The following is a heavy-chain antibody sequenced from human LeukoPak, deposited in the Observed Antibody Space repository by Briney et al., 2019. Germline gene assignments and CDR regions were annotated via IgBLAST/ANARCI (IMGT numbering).Heavy chain of an antibody. J-gene: IGHJ4*02. V-gene: IGHV4-59*01. Sequence: PSETLSLTCTVSGGSISSYYWSRIRQPPGKGLEWIGYIDYSGSINYNPSLKSRVTISVDTSKNQFSLKLSSVTAADTAVYYCARGRSRTIFGVVNLYYFDYWGQGTLVTVSS. CDR3: ARGRSRTIFGVVNLYYFDY. CDR2: IDYSGSI. CDR1: GGSISSYY. D-gene: IGHD3-3*01.